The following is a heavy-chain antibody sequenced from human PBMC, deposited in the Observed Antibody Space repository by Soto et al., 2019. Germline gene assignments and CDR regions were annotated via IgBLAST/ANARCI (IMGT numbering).Heavy chain of an antibody. CDR3: ATDGDYDCSGHWGGDGLDY. V-gene: IGHV1-18*01. CDR1: GYTFTNYG. CDR2: IGPYSGNT. J-gene: IGHJ4*02. D-gene: IGHD3-22*01. Sequence: QVQLVQSGAEVRKPGASVKVSCKTAGYTFTNYGISWVRQAPGQGLEWMGWIGPYSGNTNYAQKLQDRVTVTKDTSTRTAYMELRSLRSDDTAVYYCATDGDYDCSGHWGGDGLDYWGQGTLVTVSS.